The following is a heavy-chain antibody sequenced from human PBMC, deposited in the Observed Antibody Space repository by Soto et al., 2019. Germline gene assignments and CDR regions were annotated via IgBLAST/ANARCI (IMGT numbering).Heavy chain of an antibody. CDR1: GGTFNTYA. J-gene: IGHJ4*02. V-gene: IGHV1-69*19. CDR3: AREGQIPAPAFAY. CDR2: ISPMFGAA. D-gene: IGHD2-21*01. Sequence: QVQLVLSGAEMKKPGSSVTVSCQSSGGTFNTYAMNWVRQAPGQGPEWMGDISPMFGAANYAPKFQGRVTITADDSTGTSYMQLSSLTTEDTALYFCAREGQIPAPAFAYWGQGTLVTVSS.